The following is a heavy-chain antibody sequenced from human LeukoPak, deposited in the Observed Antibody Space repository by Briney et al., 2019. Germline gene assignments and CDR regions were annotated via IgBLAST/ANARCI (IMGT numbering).Heavy chain of an antibody. CDR3: ARGVFGELEKLMFQH. V-gene: IGHV1-46*02. D-gene: IGHD3-10*02. J-gene: IGHJ1*01. CDR1: GYTFNSYY. CDR2: INPSGGST. Sequence: ASVKVPCKASGYTFNSYYIHWVRQAPGQGLEWMGIINPSGGSTRYPQKFQDRVTMTRDTSTSTVYMELSSLKSDDTAIYYCARGVFGELEKLMFQHWGQGTLVTVSS.